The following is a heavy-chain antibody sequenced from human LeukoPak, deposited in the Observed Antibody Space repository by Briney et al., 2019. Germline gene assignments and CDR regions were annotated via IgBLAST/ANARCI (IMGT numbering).Heavy chain of an antibody. Sequence: KPSETLSLTCAVYGGSFSLYYWTWIRQSPGKGLEWIGEINHSGNTNYNPSLKSRVTISVDTSKNQFSLKLSSVTAADTAVYYCARARSGKWGFDYWGQGTLVTVSS. D-gene: IGHD1-26*01. V-gene: IGHV4-34*01. CDR2: INHSGNT. J-gene: IGHJ4*02. CDR1: GGSFSLYY. CDR3: ARARSGKWGFDY.